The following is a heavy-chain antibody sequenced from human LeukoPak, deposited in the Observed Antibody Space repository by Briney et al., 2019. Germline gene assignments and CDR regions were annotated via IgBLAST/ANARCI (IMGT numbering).Heavy chain of an antibody. J-gene: IGHJ4*02. CDR3: ARDSARSGSYNPYFDY. CDR1: GGSISSYY. CDR2: IYYSGST. Sequence: SETLSLTCTVSGGSISSYYWSWIRQPPGKGLEWIGYIYYSGSTNYNPSLKSRVTISVDTSKNQFSLKLSSVTAADTAVYYCARDSARSGSYNPYFDYWGQGTLVTVSS. D-gene: IGHD3-10*01. V-gene: IGHV4-59*01.